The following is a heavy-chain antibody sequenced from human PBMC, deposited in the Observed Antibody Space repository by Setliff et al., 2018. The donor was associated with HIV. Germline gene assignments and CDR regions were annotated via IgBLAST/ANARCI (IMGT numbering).Heavy chain of an antibody. Sequence: ASVKVSCKASRYTFSTYAFHWVRQAPGQRLEWMGWINAANGDTKYSQKFQGRVTITRDKSASTAYMELSSLRFEDTAVYYCARDSRDIVVVIAPEPEPYYYGMDVWGEGTTVTVSS. V-gene: IGHV1-3*01. CDR3: ARDSRDIVVVIAPEPEPYYYGMDV. CDR1: RYTFSTYA. CDR2: INAANGDT. J-gene: IGHJ6*04. D-gene: IGHD2-15*01.